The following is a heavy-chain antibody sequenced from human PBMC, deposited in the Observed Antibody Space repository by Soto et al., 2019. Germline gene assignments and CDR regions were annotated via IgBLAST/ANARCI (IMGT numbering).Heavy chain of an antibody. V-gene: IGHV3-74*01. CDR1: GFTFSSYW. J-gene: IGHJ4*02. Sequence: PGGSLRLSCAASGFTFSSYWMHWVRQAPGKGLVWVSRINSDGSSTNYADSVKGRFIISRDNAKNTLSLQMNSLRAEDTAVYYSARSSSGWFDYWGQGTLVTVSS. CDR2: INSDGSST. D-gene: IGHD6-19*01. CDR3: ARSSSGWFDY.